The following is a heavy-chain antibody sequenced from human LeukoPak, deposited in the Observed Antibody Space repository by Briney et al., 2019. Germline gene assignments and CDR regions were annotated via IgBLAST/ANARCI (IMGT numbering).Heavy chain of an antibody. J-gene: IGHJ4*01. CDR2: IFYCGNT. Sequence: SETLSLTCTVSGGSISRCYWSWIPNPPAKGVEGIGYIFYCGNTNYNPSLKSPVTISVDTSKSQFTLKLGSVTAADTAVYYCARGQGNYWGQGTLVTVSS. CDR3: ARGQGNY. CDR1: GGSISRCY. V-gene: IGHV4-59*12.